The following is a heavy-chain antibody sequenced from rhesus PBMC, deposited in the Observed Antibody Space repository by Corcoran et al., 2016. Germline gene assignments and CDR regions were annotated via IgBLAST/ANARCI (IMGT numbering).Heavy chain of an antibody. CDR1: VYSISSNY. V-gene: IGHV4-147*01. Sequence: QVQLQQWGEGLVKPSETLSLTCAVYVYSISSNYCSWIRQPPGKGLEWIGYIYGSSGSTYYNPSYKSRGTISTYTSESQFALKLSSVTAADAAGYYCARAPSGWSSIGLDSWGQGVVVTVSS. D-gene: IGHD6S26*01. J-gene: IGHJ6*01. CDR2: IYGSSGST. CDR3: ARAPSGWSSIGLDS.